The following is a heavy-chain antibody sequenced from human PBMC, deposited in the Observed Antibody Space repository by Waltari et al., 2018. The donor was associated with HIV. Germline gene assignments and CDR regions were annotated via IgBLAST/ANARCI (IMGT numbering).Heavy chain of an antibody. J-gene: IGHJ4*02. D-gene: IGHD2-15*01. Sequence: EVQLLESGGGLVQPGGSLRLSCAASGFTFSSYAMSWVRQAPGKGLEWVSAISGSGGSTYYAYSVKGRFTISRDNSKNTLYLQMNSLRAEDTAVYYCAKEGSGGGQWWGTLPDYWGQGTLVTVSS. CDR1: GFTFSSYA. CDR3: AKEGSGGGQWWGTLPDY. CDR2: ISGSGGST. V-gene: IGHV3-23*01.